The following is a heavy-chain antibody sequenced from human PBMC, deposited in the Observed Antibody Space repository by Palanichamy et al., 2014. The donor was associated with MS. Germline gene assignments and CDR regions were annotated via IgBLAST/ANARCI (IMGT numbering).Heavy chain of an antibody. Sequence: QVQLQQWGAGLLKPSETLSLTCGVYGGSLSDYYWSWIRQPPGMGLEWIGEINHNGNTNYNPSLKSRVTISVDTSKNQLSLKVSSVTAADTAVYYCATLMSSSGADHWGQGTLVTVSS. V-gene: IGHV4-34*01. CDR2: INHNGNT. CDR1: GGSLSDYY. J-gene: IGHJ4*02. D-gene: IGHD6-6*01. CDR3: ATLMSSSGADH.